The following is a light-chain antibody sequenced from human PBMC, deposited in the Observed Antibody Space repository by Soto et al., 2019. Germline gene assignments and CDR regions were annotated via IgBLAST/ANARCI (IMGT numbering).Light chain of an antibody. CDR1: QSVSNN. J-gene: IGKJ5*01. CDR2: GAS. CDR3: QQYNNWPPIT. V-gene: IGKV3-15*01. Sequence: IVLSRSPGTLSLSPLERATLSGRAIQSVSNNYLAWYQQKPGQSPRLLIYGASTRATGIPARFSGSGSGTEFTLTISSLQSEDFAVYYCQQYNNWPPITFGQGTRLEI.